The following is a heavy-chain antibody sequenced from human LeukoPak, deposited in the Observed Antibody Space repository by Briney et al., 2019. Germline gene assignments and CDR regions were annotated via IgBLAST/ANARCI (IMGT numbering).Heavy chain of an antibody. CDR1: GGSISSYY. CDR3: ARGSSGGWYYFDY. D-gene: IGHD6-19*01. Sequence: PSETLSLTCTVSGGSISSYYWSWIRQPPGKGLEWIGYIYYSGSTNYNPSPKSRVTISVDTSKNQFSLKLSSVTAADTAVYYCARGSSGGWYYFDYWGQGTLVTVSS. CDR2: IYYSGST. V-gene: IGHV4-59*01. J-gene: IGHJ4*02.